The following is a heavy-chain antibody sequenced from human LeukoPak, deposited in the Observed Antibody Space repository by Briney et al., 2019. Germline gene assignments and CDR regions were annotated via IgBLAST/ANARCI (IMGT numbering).Heavy chain of an antibody. CDR3: AKDGTYGGYSYGDPHY. Sequence: GGSLRLSCAASGFTFSSYSMNWVRQAPGKGLEWVSYISSSSSTIYYADSVKGRFTISRDNAKNSLYLQMNSLRAEDTAVYYCAKDGTYGGYSYGDPHYWGQGTLVTVSS. CDR2: ISSSSSTI. D-gene: IGHD5-18*01. V-gene: IGHV3-48*04. J-gene: IGHJ4*02. CDR1: GFTFSSYS.